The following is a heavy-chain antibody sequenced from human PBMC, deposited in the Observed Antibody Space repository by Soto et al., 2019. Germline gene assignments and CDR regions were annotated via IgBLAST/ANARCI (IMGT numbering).Heavy chain of an antibody. J-gene: IGHJ2*01. D-gene: IGHD4-17*01. CDR3: SRPNDNGDYDWYFDL. Sequence: TVGSLRLSCAASGFTFRDSALHWVRQASGKGLEWVGRIRNKVNDYATIYAASVKGRFTISRDDSTNTAYLQMNNLRTEDTAVYYCSRPNDNGDYDWYFDLWGRGTPVTVSS. CDR1: GFTFRDSA. CDR2: IRNKVNDYAT. V-gene: IGHV3-73*01.